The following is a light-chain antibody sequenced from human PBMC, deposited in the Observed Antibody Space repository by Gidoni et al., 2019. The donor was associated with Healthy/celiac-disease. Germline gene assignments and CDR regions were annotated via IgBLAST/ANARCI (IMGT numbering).Light chain of an antibody. J-gene: IGKJ2*02. CDR2: AAS. V-gene: IGKV1-39*01. CDR1: KRISSY. Sequence: DIQMTKHPSSLPASVGDRVTITCRARKRISSYLYWYQQQPGKATKLLIYAASSSQSGVPSWFSGSGAGTDITLTISSLQHEYFASYYCQQSYSTPCTFGQGTKLEIK. CDR3: QQSYSTPCT.